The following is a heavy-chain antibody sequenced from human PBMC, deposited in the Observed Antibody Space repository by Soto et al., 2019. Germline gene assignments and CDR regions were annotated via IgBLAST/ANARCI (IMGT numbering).Heavy chain of an antibody. CDR2: INSDGSST. CDR3: ASLWFGESRPVNYYYYMDV. V-gene: IGHV3-74*01. CDR1: GFTFSSYW. J-gene: IGHJ6*03. Sequence: GGSLRLSCAASGFTFSSYWMHWVRQAPGKGLVWVSRINSDGSSTSYADSVKGRFTISRDNAKNTLYLQMNSLRAEDTAVYYCASLWFGESRPVNYYYYMDVWGKGTTVTVSS. D-gene: IGHD3-10*01.